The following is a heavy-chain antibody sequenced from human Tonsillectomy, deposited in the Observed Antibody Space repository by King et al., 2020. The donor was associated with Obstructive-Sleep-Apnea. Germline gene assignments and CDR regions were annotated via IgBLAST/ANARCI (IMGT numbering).Heavy chain of an antibody. Sequence: EQLVQSGGAVVQLGSSLRPPVAALGFASGNYVWPGFGQPPAKGWNGVAFISDDGSDEAYADSVRGRFTISRDNSKNSLYLRMNSLRAEDTAIYYCARDGEVVVTAILYFDYWGQGTLVTVSS. V-gene: IGHV3-30*04. J-gene: IGHJ4*02. CDR1: GFASGNYV. CDR3: ARDGEVVVTAILYFDY. CDR2: ISDDGSDE. D-gene: IGHD2-21*02.